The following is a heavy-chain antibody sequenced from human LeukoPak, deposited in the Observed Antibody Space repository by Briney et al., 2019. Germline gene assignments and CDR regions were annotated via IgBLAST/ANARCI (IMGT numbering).Heavy chain of an antibody. J-gene: IGHJ4*02. CDR2: INPSGGST. Sequence: GASVKVSCKASGYTFTSYAMNWVRQAPGQGLEWMGIINPSGGSTSYAQKFQGRVTMTRDTSTSTVYMELSSLRSEDTAVYYCARDWYYYGSGTNPGDYWGQGTLVTVSS. CDR1: GYTFTSYA. D-gene: IGHD3-10*01. V-gene: IGHV1-46*01. CDR3: ARDWYYYGSGTNPGDY.